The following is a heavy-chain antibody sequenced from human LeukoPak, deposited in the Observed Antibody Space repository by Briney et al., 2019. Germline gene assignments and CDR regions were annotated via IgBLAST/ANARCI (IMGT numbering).Heavy chain of an antibody. CDR2: INPNSGGT. V-gene: IGHV1-2*02. CDR3: ARVSSSWEEYFQH. Sequence: ASEKVSCKASGYTFTGYYMHWVRQAPGQGLEWMGWINPNSGGTNYAQKFQGRVTMTRDTSISTAYMELSRLRSDDTAVYYCARVSSSWEEYFQHWGQGTLVTVSS. D-gene: IGHD6-13*01. CDR1: GYTFTGYY. J-gene: IGHJ1*01.